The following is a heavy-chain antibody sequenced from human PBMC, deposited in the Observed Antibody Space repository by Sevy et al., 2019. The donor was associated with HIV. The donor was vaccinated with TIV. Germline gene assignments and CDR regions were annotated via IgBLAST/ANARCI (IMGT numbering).Heavy chain of an antibody. D-gene: IGHD5-12*01. CDR3: AREVGRWLQVNYYYYYYGMDV. CDR2: IYTSGST. J-gene: IGHJ6*02. Sequence: SETLSLTCTVSGGSISSGSYYWSWIRQPAGKGLEWIGRIYTSGSTNYNPSLKSRVTMSVDTSKNQFSLKLSSVNAADTAVYYCAREVGRWLQVNYYYYYYGMDVWGQGTTVTVSS. CDR1: GGSISSGSYY. V-gene: IGHV4-61*02.